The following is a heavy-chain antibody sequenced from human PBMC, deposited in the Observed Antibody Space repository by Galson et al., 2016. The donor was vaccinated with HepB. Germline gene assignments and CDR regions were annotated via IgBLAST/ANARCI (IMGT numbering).Heavy chain of an antibody. CDR1: GYNFTSYW. D-gene: IGHD2-8*01. Sequence: QSGAEVKKPGESLKISCQGSGYNFTSYWIGWVRQMPGKGLEWMGIIYPGDSDTRYSPSFQGQVTIPADKSISTAYLQWSSLKSSDTAMYYCARQYASRLIDYWGQGTLVTVSS. CDR2: IYPGDSDT. V-gene: IGHV5-51*01. J-gene: IGHJ4*02. CDR3: ARQYASRLIDY.